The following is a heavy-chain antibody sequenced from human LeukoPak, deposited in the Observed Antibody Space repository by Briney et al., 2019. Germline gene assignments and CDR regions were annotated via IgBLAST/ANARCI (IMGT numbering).Heavy chain of an antibody. CDR2: IYPGDSDP. Sequence: GESLKISCKGSGYSFSSYWIGWVRQMPGKGLEWMGIIYPGDSDPRYSPSFQGQVTISADRSITTAYLQWSSLKASDTAMYYCARSSRVGAIYYFDYWGQGTLVTVSS. J-gene: IGHJ4*02. D-gene: IGHD1-26*01. CDR3: ARSSRVGAIYYFDY. CDR1: GYSFSSYW. V-gene: IGHV5-51*01.